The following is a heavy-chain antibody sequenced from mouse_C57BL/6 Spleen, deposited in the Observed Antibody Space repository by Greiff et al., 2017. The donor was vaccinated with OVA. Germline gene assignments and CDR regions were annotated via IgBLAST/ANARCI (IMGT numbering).Heavy chain of an antibody. CDR3: ARSSRDPYYYGSRGCAY. CDR2: INPNNGGT. J-gene: IGHJ3*01. Sequence: VQLQQSGPELVKPGASVKIPCKASGYTFTDYNMDWVKQSHGKSLEWIGDINPNNGGTIYNQKFKGKATLTVDKSSSTAYMELRSLTSEDTAVYYCARSSRDPYYYGSRGCAYWSQGTLVTVSA. CDR1: GYTFTDYN. D-gene: IGHD1-1*01. V-gene: IGHV1-18*01.